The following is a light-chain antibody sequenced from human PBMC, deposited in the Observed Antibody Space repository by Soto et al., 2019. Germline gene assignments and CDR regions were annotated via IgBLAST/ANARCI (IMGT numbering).Light chain of an antibody. Sequence: DIQMTQSPSTLSASVGDRVTMTCRASQSISNWLAWYQQKPGKAPKLLIYKASTLKSGVPSRFSGSGSGTEFTLTISSLQPDDFATYYCQQAGTFGQGIKVDIK. CDR2: KAS. V-gene: IGKV1-5*03. CDR1: QSISNW. CDR3: QQAGT. J-gene: IGKJ1*01.